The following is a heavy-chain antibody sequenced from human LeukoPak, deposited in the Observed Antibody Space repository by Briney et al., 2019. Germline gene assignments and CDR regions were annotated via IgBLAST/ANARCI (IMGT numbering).Heavy chain of an antibody. CDR2: IYYSGST. V-gene: IGHV4-59*01. J-gene: IGHJ4*02. CDR1: GGSISSYY. Sequence: SETLSLTCSVSGGSISSYYWSWIRQPPGKGLEWIGYIYYSGSTNYNPSLKSRVTISVDTSKNQFSLKLSSVTAAGTAVYYCATTMVRGVMGPYYFDYWGQGTLVTVSS. CDR3: ATTMVRGVMGPYYFDY. D-gene: IGHD3-10*01.